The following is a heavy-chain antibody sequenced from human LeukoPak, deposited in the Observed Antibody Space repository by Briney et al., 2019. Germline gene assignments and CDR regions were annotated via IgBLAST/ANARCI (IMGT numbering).Heavy chain of an antibody. CDR1: GGSISSYY. CDR2: IYYSGST. CDR3: ARDFYDSSGCYRFDP. J-gene: IGHJ5*02. V-gene: IGHV4-59*01. Sequence: PSETLSLTCTVSGGSISSYYWSRIRQPPGKGLEWIGYIYYSGSTNYNPSLKSRVTISVDTSKNQFSLKLSSVTAADTAVYYCARDFYDSSGCYRFDPWGQGTLVTVSS. D-gene: IGHD3-22*01.